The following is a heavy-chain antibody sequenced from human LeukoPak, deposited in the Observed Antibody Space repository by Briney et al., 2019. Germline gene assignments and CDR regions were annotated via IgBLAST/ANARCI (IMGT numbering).Heavy chain of an antibody. D-gene: IGHD3-3*01. Sequence: GGSLRLSCAASGFTITGHTMTWVRQAPGKGLEWVSIIGGRDDRTYYADFVKGRFTISRDNSKNLLYLQMNSLRAEDTAVYYCTKDPNPLYDFWSGYKWGPGTLVTVSS. CDR2: IGGRDDRT. V-gene: IGHV3-23*01. CDR1: GFTITGHT. CDR3: TKDPNPLYDFWSGYK. J-gene: IGHJ4*02.